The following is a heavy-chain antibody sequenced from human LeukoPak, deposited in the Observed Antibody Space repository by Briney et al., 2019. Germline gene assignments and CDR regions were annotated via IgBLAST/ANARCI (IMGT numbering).Heavy chain of an antibody. J-gene: IGHJ4*02. CDR3: ASLTYSYADY. V-gene: IGHV4-4*07. CDR1: GGSISSYY. D-gene: IGHD5-18*01. Sequence: SETLSLTCTVTGGSISSYYWSSFRQPAGNRLEWIGRIYTSGSTNYNPSLKSRVTMSVDTSKNQFSLKLSSVTAADTAVYYCASLTYSYADYWGQGTLVTVSS. CDR2: IYTSGST.